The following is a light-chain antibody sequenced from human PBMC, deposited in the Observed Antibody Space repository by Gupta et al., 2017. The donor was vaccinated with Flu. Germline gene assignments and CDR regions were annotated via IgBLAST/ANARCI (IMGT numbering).Light chain of an antibody. CDR2: EVT. CDR3: ASYTTTATWV. J-gene: IGLJ3*02. CDR1: SSDVGGDNY. V-gene: IGLV2-14*01. Sequence: QSALTQPASVSGSPGQSITISCTGTSSDVGGDNYVSWYQQHPGKAPKLLIYEVTDRPSGVSSRFSGSKSGNTASLTISGRQAEDEADYFCASYTTTATWVFGGGTKLTVL.